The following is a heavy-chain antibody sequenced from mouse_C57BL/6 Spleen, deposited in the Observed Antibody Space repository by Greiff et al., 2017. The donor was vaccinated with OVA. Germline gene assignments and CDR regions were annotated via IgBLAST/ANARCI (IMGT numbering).Heavy chain of an antibody. Sequence: EVKLMESGGDLVKPGGSLKLSCAASGFTFSSYGMSWVRQTPDKRLEWVATISSGGSYTYYPDSVKGRFTISRDNAKNTLYLQMSSLKSEDTAMYYCARQDYGSSYGRVYYAMDYWGQGTSVTVSS. J-gene: IGHJ4*01. CDR2: ISSGGSYT. CDR3: ARQDYGSSYGRVYYAMDY. D-gene: IGHD1-1*01. CDR1: GFTFSSYG. V-gene: IGHV5-6*01.